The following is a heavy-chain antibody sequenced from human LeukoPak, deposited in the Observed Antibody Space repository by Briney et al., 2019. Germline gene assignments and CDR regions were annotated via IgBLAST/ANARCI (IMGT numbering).Heavy chain of an antibody. CDR2: IIPILGIA. CDR3: ARSVLDIVVVPAAIGLDY. CDR1: GGTFSSYT. Sequence: ASVKVSYKASGGTFSSYTISWVRQAPGQGLEWMVRIIPILGIANYAQKFQGRVTITADKSTSTAYMELSSLRSEDTAVYYCARSVLDIVVVPAAIGLDYWGQGTLVTVSS. D-gene: IGHD2-2*02. J-gene: IGHJ4*02. V-gene: IGHV1-69*02.